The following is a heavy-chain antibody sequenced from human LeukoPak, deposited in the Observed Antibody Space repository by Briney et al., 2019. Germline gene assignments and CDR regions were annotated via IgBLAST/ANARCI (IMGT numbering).Heavy chain of an antibody. D-gene: IGHD6-19*01. Sequence: SGGSLRLSCAASGFTFSSYAMHWVRQAPGKGLEWVALISYDGSNKYYADSVKGRFTVSRDNSKNTLYVQMNSLRAEDTAVYYCARGARGSGWITFDIWGQGTMVTVSS. V-gene: IGHV3-30*04. CDR1: GFTFSSYA. CDR2: ISYDGSNK. CDR3: ARGARGSGWITFDI. J-gene: IGHJ3*02.